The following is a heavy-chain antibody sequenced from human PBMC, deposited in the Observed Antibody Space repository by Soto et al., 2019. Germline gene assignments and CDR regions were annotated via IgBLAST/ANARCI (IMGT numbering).Heavy chain of an antibody. V-gene: IGHV3-48*02. Sequence: EVQLVESGGGLVQPGGSLRLSCAASGFTFSSDSMNWVRQAPGKGLEWGSYISSSSSTIYYADSVKGRFTTSRDNAKNSLYLQMNSLRDEDTGVYYCARPEYSSSSYGMDVWGQGTTVTVSS. CDR3: ARPEYSSSSYGMDV. CDR1: GFTFSSDS. D-gene: IGHD6-6*01. J-gene: IGHJ6*02. CDR2: ISSSSSTI.